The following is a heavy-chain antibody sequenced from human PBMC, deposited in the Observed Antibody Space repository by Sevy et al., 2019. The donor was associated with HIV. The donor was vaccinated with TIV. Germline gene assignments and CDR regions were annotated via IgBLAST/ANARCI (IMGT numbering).Heavy chain of an antibody. CDR1: GYNFSGYW. Sequence: GESLKISCKGSGYNFSGYWVGWVRQMPGKGLEWMGILYPTDSHIIYSPSLQGQVTISVDKSITTAYLQWRSLKTSDTAMYYCAGSSFYYVNSGFYPCDFWGQGTLVTVSS. J-gene: IGHJ4*02. V-gene: IGHV5-51*01. CDR3: AGSSFYYVNSGFYPCDF. CDR2: LYPTDSHI. D-gene: IGHD3-22*01.